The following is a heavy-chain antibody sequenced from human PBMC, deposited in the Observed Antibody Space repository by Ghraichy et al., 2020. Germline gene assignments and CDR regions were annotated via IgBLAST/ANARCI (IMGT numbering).Heavy chain of an antibody. CDR3: AKVLRYCSSTSCFFIYFQH. CDR1: GFTFSSYA. J-gene: IGHJ1*01. D-gene: IGHD2-2*01. Sequence: LSLTCAASGFTFSSYAMSWVRQAPGKGLEWVSAISGSGGSTYYADSVKGRFTISRDNSKNTLYLQMNSLRAEDTAVYYCAKVLRYCSSTSCFFIYFQHWGQGTLVTVSS. CDR2: ISGSGGST. V-gene: IGHV3-23*01.